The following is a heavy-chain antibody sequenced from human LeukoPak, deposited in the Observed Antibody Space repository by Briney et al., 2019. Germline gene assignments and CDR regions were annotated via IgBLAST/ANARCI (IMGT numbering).Heavy chain of an antibody. CDR1: GFTFSSHW. CDR2: INTDGSST. V-gene: IGHV3-74*01. J-gene: IGHJ4*02. Sequence: GGSLRLSCAASGFTFSSHWMHWVRQAPGKGLVWVSRINTDGSSTSYADSVKGRFTISRDNSKNTQSLQMNSLRAEDTAVYYCLGYCSGGNCYSGGYWGQGTLVTVSS. CDR3: LGYCSGGNCYSGGY. D-gene: IGHD2-15*01.